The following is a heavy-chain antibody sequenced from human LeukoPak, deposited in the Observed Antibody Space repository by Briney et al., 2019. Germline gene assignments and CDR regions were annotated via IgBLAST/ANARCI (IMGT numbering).Heavy chain of an antibody. CDR2: INPNSGGT. Sequence: ASVRISCKASGYTFTGYYMHWVRQAPGQGLEWMGWINPNSGGTNYAQKFQDRVTMTRDTSISTAYMELSRLRSDDTAVYYCARDFQGDMIADYGMDVWGQGTTVTVSS. V-gene: IGHV1-2*02. CDR3: ARDFQGDMIADYGMDV. J-gene: IGHJ6*02. CDR1: GYTFTGYY. D-gene: IGHD3-22*01.